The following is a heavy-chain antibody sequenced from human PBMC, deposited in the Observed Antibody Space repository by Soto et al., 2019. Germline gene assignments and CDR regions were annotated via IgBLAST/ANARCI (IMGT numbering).Heavy chain of an antibody. D-gene: IGHD2-2*01. J-gene: IGHJ4*02. CDR1: GGSFSPNY. V-gene: IGHV4-30-2*01. CDR3: ARVPDY. CDR2: MYHSGST. Sequence: PSETLSLTCTVSGGSFSPNYWSWIRQPPGKGLEWIGHMYHSGSTYYNPSLKSRVTISIDRSKNQFSLKLSSVTAADTAVYYCARVPDYWGQGILVTVSS.